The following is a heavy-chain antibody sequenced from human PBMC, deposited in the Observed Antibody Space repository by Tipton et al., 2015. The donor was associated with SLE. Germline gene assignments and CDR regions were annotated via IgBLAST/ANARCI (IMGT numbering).Heavy chain of an antibody. CDR3: ARHDYDSNGYYQHYFDY. D-gene: IGHD3-22*01. Sequence: TLSLTCTVSGFSISSGYFWGWIRQSPEKGLEWIGSISHSGNIYYNPSLKSRVSMSIDTSRNEVFLNLSSVPAADTAVYYCARHDYDSNGYYQHYFDYWGQGTLVTVSS. V-gene: IGHV4-38-2*02. CDR2: ISHSGNI. J-gene: IGHJ4*02. CDR1: GFSISSGYF.